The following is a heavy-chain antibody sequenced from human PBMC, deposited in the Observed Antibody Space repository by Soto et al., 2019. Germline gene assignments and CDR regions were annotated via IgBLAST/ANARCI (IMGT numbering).Heavy chain of an antibody. Sequence: GGSLRLSCAASGFTFSDYYMSWIRQAPGKGLEWVSYISSSGSTIYYADSVKGRFTISRDNAKNSLYLQMNSLRAEDTAVYYCASCRKSSFLNWLDPWGQGTLVTVSS. CDR1: GFTFSDYY. CDR2: ISSSGSTI. V-gene: IGHV3-11*01. J-gene: IGHJ5*02. CDR3: ASCRKSSFLNWLDP. D-gene: IGHD6-6*01.